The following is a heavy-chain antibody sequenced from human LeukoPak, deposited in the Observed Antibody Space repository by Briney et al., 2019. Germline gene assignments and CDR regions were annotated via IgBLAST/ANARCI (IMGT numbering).Heavy chain of an antibody. CDR3: ARGPRSYLDY. CDR2: INHSGST. Sequence: SETLSLTCAVYGGSFSGYYWSWIRQPPGKGLEWIGEINHSGSTNYNPSLKSRITISVDTSKNQFSLKLSSVTAADTAVYYCARGPRSYLDYWGQGTLVTVSS. V-gene: IGHV4-34*01. CDR1: GGSFSGYY. J-gene: IGHJ4*02.